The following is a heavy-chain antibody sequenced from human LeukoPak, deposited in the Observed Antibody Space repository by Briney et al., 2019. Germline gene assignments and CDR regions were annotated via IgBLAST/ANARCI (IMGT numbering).Heavy chain of an antibody. D-gene: IGHD6-13*01. CDR1: GYSISSGYY. CDR2: IYHSGST. V-gene: IGHV4-38-2*02. Sequence: PSETLSLTCTVSGYSISSGYYWGWIRQPPGKGLEWIGSIYHSGSTYYNPSLKSRVTISVDTSKNQFSLKLSSVTAADTAVYYCELGPGYWGQGTLVTVSS. J-gene: IGHJ4*02. CDR3: ELGPGY.